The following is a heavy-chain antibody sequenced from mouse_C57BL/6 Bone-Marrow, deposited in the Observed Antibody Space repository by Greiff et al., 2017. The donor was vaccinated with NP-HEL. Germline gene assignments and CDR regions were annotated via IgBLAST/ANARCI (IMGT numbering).Heavy chain of an antibody. CDR2: IYPRSGNT. V-gene: IGHV1-81*01. CDR3: ARGQLRLRFAY. J-gene: IGHJ3*01. CDR1: GYTFTSYG. Sequence: VQLQQSGAELARPGASVKLSCKASGYTFTSYGISWVKQRTGQGLEWIGEIYPRSGNTYYNEKFKGKATLTADKSSSTAYMELRSLTSKDSAVYFCARGQLRLRFAYWGQGTLVTVSA. D-gene: IGHD3-2*02.